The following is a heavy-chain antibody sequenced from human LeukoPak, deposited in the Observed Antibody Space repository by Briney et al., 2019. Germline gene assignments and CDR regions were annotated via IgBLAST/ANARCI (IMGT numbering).Heavy chain of an antibody. J-gene: IGHJ3*02. Sequence: SETLSLTCTVSGGSISSYYWSWIRQPPGKGLEWIEYIYYSGSTNYNPSLKSRVTISVDTSKNQFSLQLSSVTAADTAVYYCARHLASVVIDAFDIWGQGTMVTVSS. CDR3: ARHLASVVIDAFDI. CDR1: GGSISSYY. CDR2: IYYSGST. V-gene: IGHV4-59*08. D-gene: IGHD2-21*01.